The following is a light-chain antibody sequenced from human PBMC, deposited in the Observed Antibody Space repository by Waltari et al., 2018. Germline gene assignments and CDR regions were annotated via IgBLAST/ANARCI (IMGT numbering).Light chain of an antibody. J-gene: IGKJ4*01. V-gene: IGKV3-11*01. CDR2: DAS. CDR1: QSVDIY. CDR3: QQRKIWPPLT. Sequence: EVVLTQSPATLSLSPGERATLSCRASQSVDIYLAWYQQKPGQAPRLLIYDASNRATGIPARFSGSGSGTDFTLTISSLEPEDFVVYYCQQRKIWPPLTFGGGTKVEIK.